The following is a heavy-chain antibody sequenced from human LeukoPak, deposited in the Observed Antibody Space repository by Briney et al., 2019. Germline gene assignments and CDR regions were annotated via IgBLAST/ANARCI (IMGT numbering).Heavy chain of an antibody. V-gene: IGHV3-49*04. CDR2: IRSKAYGGTT. D-gene: IGHD2-2*02. CDR3: TRDGGYCSSTSCYISPPPFFDY. CDR1: GFTFGDYA. Sequence: TGGSLRLSCTASGFTFGDYAMSWVRQAPGKGLEWVGFIRSKAYGGTTEYAASVKGRFTISRDDSKSIAYLQMNSLKTEDTAVYYCTRDGGYCSSTSCYISPPPFFDYWGQGTLVTVSS. J-gene: IGHJ4*02.